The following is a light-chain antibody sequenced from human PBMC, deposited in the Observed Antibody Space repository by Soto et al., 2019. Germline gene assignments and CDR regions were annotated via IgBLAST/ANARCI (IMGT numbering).Light chain of an antibody. J-gene: IGKJ1*01. Sequence: EIVLTQSPGTLSLSPGERATLSCRASQSVSSSYLAWYQQKPGQAPRLLIYGASNRATGIPDRFSGSGSGTDFTLTINSLEPEDFAVYCCQQYGRSPWTFGQGTKVDIK. CDR1: QSVSSSY. V-gene: IGKV3-20*01. CDR2: GAS. CDR3: QQYGRSPWT.